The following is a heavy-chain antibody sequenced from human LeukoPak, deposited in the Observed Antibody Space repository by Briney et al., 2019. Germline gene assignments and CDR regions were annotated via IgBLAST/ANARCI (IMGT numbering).Heavy chain of an antibody. J-gene: IGHJ3*02. Sequence: GGSLRLSCAASGFTFSSYAMHWVRQTPGKGLEWVAVISYDGSNKYYADSVKGRFTISRDNSKNTLYLQMKSLRVDDTAVYYCAREYCKGGSCYNDAFDIWGQGTMVTVSS. CDR3: AREYCKGGSCYNDAFDI. D-gene: IGHD2-15*01. V-gene: IGHV3-30*04. CDR1: GFTFSSYA. CDR2: ISYDGSNK.